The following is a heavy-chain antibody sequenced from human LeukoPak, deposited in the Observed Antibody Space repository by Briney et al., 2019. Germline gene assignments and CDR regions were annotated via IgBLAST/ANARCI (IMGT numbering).Heavy chain of an antibody. V-gene: IGHV1-46*01. CDR3: ARMDMDPAMVTNFFEH. D-gene: IGHD5-18*01. CDR2: IHPSCGST. J-gene: IGHJ4*02. CDR1: GYTFTSYY. Sequence: GASVKISCKASGYTFTSYYLHWVRRAPGQGLQWMGVIHPSCGSTSFAQKFQGRVTMTTDTSTSRVYMELSSLRSEDTAVYYCARMDMDPAMVTNFFEHWGQGTLVTVSS.